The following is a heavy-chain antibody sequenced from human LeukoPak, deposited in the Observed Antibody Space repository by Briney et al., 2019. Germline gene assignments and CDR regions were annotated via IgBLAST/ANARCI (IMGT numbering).Heavy chain of an antibody. V-gene: IGHV4-39*07. CDR1: GGSISSSSYY. Sequence: SETLSLTCTVSGGSISSSSYYWGWIRQPPGKGLEWIGSIYYSGSTYYNPSLKSRVTISIDTSKNQFSLKLSSVTAADTAVYYCARVSGYSFGIHYFDYWGQGTLVTVSS. D-gene: IGHD5-18*01. CDR2: IYYSGST. J-gene: IGHJ4*02. CDR3: ARVSGYSFGIHYFDY.